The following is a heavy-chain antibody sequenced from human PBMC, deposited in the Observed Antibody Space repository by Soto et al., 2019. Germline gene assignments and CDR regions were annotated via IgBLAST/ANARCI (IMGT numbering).Heavy chain of an antibody. V-gene: IGHV1-18*04. CDR2: ISGHNGNT. J-gene: IGHJ4*02. D-gene: IGHD3-22*01. CDR3: ARHRFNYYDDTVYYYFDY. CDR1: GYSFTSYG. Sequence: QVQLVQSGAEVKKPGASVKVSCKASGYSFTSYGISWVRQAPGQGPEWMGWISGHNGNTNHPQSLQGRVTMTTDTSRNTAYMELRSLISDYTAVYYCARHRFNYYDDTVYYYFDYWGQGTLVTVSS.